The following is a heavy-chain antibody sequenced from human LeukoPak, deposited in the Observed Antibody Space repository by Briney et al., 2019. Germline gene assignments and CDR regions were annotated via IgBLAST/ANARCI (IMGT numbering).Heavy chain of an antibody. CDR1: GGAISRGDYY. Sequence: SETLSLTCNVSGGAISRGDYYWSWIRQPPGTGLEWIGYICHSGSTYYNPSLKSRITISVDTSKNQFSLKVTSVTAADTATYYCARFDIVEEGGPDYWGQGTLVTVSS. CDR3: ARFDIVEEGGPDY. J-gene: IGHJ4*02. D-gene: IGHD2-15*01. V-gene: IGHV4-30-4*01. CDR2: ICHSGST.